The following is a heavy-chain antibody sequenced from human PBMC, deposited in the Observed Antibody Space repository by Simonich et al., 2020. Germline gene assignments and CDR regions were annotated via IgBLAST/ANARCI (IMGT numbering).Heavy chain of an antibody. CDR1: GFTFSSYA. V-gene: IGHV3-30*07. D-gene: IGHD1-26*01. Sequence: QVQLVESGGGVVQPGRSLRLSCGASGFTFSSYAMHWVSQAPVKGLEEVAVKSNVGSNKYYADSVKGRFTISRDNSKNTLYLQMNSLRAEDTAVYYCAREGAGNDAFDIWGQGTMVTVSS. CDR3: AREGAGNDAFDI. J-gene: IGHJ3*02. CDR2: KSNVGSNK.